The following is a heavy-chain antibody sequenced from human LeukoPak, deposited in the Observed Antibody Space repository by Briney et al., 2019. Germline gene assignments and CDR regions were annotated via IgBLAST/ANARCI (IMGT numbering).Heavy chain of an antibody. V-gene: IGHV4-59*01. J-gene: IGHJ4*02. CDR1: GGSIITYS. CDR3: ARVTGYMIEDYFDY. D-gene: IGHD3-22*01. CDR2: IFYSGST. Sequence: SETLSLTCTVSGGSIITYSWSWIRQPPGKGLEWIGYIFYSGSTNYNPSLKSRVTMSVETSRNQFSLKLSSVTAADTAVYYCARVTGYMIEDYFDYWGQGTLVTVSS.